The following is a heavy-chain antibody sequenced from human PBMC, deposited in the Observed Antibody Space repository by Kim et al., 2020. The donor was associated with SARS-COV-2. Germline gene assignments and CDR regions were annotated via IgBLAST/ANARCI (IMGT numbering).Heavy chain of an antibody. CDR2: IYYRGST. Sequence: SETLSLTCTVSGGSISTKSNYWGWIRQPPGKGLECIGTIYYRGSTDYNPSLKSRVTVSVDTSKNQFSLQLTSITAADTAVYYFARLPTGIYPHFDFWGQG. V-gene: IGHV4-39*01. J-gene: IGHJ4*02. CDR3: ARLPTGIYPHFDF. CDR1: GGSISTKSNY. D-gene: IGHD1-26*01.